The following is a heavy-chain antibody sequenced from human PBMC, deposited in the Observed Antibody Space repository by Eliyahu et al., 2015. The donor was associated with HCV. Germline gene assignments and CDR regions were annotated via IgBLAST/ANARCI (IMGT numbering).Heavy chain of an antibody. D-gene: IGHD6-13*01. CDR2: ISSSSSYI. J-gene: IGHJ4*02. CDR3: ARDDSSRVMDY. V-gene: IGHV3-21*01. CDR1: GSPFSSYS. Sequence: EVQLVESGGGLVKPGGSLRLSCAASGSPFSSYSMNWVRQAPGKGLEWVSSISSSSSYIYYADSVKXRFTISRDNAKNSLYLQMNTLRAEDTAVYYCARDDSSRVMDYWGQGTLVTVSS.